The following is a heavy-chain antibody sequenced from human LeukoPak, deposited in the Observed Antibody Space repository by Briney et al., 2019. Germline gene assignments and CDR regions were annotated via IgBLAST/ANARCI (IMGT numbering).Heavy chain of an antibody. V-gene: IGHV3-7*01. CDR2: IKQDGSEK. CDR3: ARLELGWGAYYYYGMDV. CDR1: GFTFSSYW. D-gene: IGHD3-10*01. J-gene: IGHJ6*02. Sequence: GGSLRLSCAASGFTFSSYWMSWVRQAPGKGLEWVANIKQDGSEKYYVDSVKGRFTISRDNAKNSLFLQMNTLKAEDTAVYYCARLELGWGAYYYYGMDVWGQGTTVTVSS.